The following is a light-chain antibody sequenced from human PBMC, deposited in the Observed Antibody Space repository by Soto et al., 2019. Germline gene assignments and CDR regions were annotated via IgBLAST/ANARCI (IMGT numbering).Light chain of an antibody. V-gene: IGLV2-23*01. CDR2: DGS. Sequence: QSALTQPASVSVAPGQWITISCTGTSSDVGSYNLVSWYQQQPGKAPKHMVYDGSRRTSGLCNRFSGTKSANTASLTISGLEAEDEDDYYCCSLAGSSGYVFGTGTKVTLL. J-gene: IGLJ1*01. CDR1: SSDVGSYNL. CDR3: CSLAGSSGYV.